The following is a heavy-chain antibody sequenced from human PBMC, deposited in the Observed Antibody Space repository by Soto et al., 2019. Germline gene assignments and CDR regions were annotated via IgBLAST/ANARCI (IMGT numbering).Heavy chain of an antibody. Sequence: SVKVSCKASGFTLTSADVQWVRQTRGQRLEWIGWIVGGSGSTNYAQQFQGRLAITRDMSTSTVYMELSSLRSEDTAVYYCAADWSNRPFDFWGQGTLVNVSS. CDR2: IVGGSGST. CDR3: AADWSNRPFDF. J-gene: IGHJ4*02. V-gene: IGHV1-58*01. CDR1: GFTLTSAD. D-gene: IGHD3-3*01.